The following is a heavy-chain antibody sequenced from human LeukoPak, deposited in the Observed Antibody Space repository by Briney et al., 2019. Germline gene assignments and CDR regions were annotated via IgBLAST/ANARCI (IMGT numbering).Heavy chain of an antibody. CDR3: GAASLS. J-gene: IGHJ5*02. D-gene: IGHD6-25*01. CDR2: IKQDGIGK. V-gene: IGHV3-7*01. Sequence: GGSLRLSCAASGFPFSDYWMIWLRQAPGKGLEWVANIKQDGIGKNYVDSVKGRFTISRDNAKKSVFLQMSGLRVEDTAVYYCGAASLSWGQGTLVTVSS. CDR1: GFPFSDYW.